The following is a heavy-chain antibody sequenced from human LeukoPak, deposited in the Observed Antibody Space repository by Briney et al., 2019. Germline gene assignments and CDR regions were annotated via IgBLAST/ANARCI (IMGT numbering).Heavy chain of an antibody. Sequence: GESLNTSCKGLGYNFGNYWIGWVRQLPGKGLEWMGIIHHGDSSTRYSPSLQGQVTILSDKSINTAYLQWSSLKASDTAMYYCARRQCSGGSCYYFDSWGQGTLVTVSS. J-gene: IGHJ4*02. CDR2: IHHGDSST. V-gene: IGHV5-51*01. CDR1: GYNFGNYW. CDR3: ARRQCSGGSCYYFDS. D-gene: IGHD2-15*01.